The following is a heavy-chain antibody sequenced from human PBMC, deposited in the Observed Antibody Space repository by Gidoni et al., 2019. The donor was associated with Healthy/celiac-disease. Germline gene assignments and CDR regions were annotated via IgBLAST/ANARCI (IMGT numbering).Heavy chain of an antibody. CDR1: GYTFTGNY. V-gene: IGHV1-2*04. D-gene: IGHD2-21*02. CDR2: INPNSGGT. Sequence: QVQLVQSGAEVMKPGASLKVSCKASGYTFTGNYMHWVRQAPGQGLEWMGWINPNSGGTNYAQKFQGWVTMTRDTSISTAYMELSRLRSDDTDVYYCARDRGVTAPDAFDIWGQGTMVTVSS. J-gene: IGHJ3*02. CDR3: ARDRGVTAPDAFDI.